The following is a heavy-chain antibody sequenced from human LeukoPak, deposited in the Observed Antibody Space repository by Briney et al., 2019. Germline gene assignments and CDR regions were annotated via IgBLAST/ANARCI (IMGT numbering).Heavy chain of an antibody. CDR1: GGSFSGYY. CDR3: ARSTDFRYYGSGSYYRRSYYYYYMDV. V-gene: IGHV4-34*01. CDR2: INHSGST. Sequence: KPSETLSLTCAVYGGSFSGYYWSWIRQPPGKGLEWIGEINHSGSTNYNPSLKSRVTISVDTSKNQFSLKLSSVTAADTAVYYCARSTDFRYYGSGSYYRRSYYYYYMDVWGKGTTVTISS. J-gene: IGHJ6*03. D-gene: IGHD3-10*01.